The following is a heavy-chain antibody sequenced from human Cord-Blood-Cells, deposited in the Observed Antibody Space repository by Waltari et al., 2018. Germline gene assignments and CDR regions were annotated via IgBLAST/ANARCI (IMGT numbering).Heavy chain of an antibody. V-gene: IGHV1-69*06. D-gene: IGHD2-8*01. CDR3: AREGGYCTNGVCYTGAAFDI. Sequence: QVQLVQSGAEVKKPGSSVKVSCKASGGTFSSYAISWVRQAPGQGLEWMGGSIPIFGTANYAQEFQGRVTITADKSTSTAYMELSRLRSEDTAVYYCAREGGYCTNGVCYTGAAFDIWGQGTMVTVSS. CDR2: SIPIFGTA. J-gene: IGHJ3*02. CDR1: GGTFSSYA.